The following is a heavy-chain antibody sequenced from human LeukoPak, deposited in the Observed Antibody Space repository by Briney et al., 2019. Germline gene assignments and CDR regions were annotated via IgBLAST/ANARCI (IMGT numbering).Heavy chain of an antibody. J-gene: IGHJ4*02. CDR2: VYSSGST. CDR1: GGSISSYY. CDR3: ARRRSRSSGDLDY. V-gene: IGHV4-59*08. D-gene: IGHD6-6*01. Sequence: TSETLSLTCAVSGGSISSYYWSWIRQPPGKGLEWIGHVYSSGSTNYNSSLKSRVTISVDTSMKQFSLNLSCLAAAVTAVYSFARRRSRSSGDLDYTGEGTLVTVSP.